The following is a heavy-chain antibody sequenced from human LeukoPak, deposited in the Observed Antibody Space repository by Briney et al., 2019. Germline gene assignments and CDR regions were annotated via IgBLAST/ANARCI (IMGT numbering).Heavy chain of an antibody. Sequence: GGSLRLSCAASGFTFSSYSMNWVRQAPGKGLEWVSYISSSSSTIYYADSVKGRFTISRDNAKNSLYLQMNSLRAEDTAVYYCARDPPEYSSSIRFDYWGQGTLVTVSS. CDR1: GFTFSSYS. CDR2: ISSSSSTI. CDR3: ARDPPEYSSSIRFDY. J-gene: IGHJ4*02. V-gene: IGHV3-48*01. D-gene: IGHD6-6*01.